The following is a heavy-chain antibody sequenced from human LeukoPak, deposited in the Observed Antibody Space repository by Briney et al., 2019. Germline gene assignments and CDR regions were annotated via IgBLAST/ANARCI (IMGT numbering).Heavy chain of an antibody. Sequence: SQTLSLTCAISGDSVSSNSAAWNWIRQSPSGGLEWLGRTYYRSKWYNGYAVSVKSRITITPDTSKNQFSLQLNSVTPEDTAVYYCARLEYGDLPTGAFDIWGQGTMVTVSS. CDR3: ARLEYGDLPTGAFDI. J-gene: IGHJ3*02. V-gene: IGHV6-1*01. CDR1: GDSVSSNSAA. D-gene: IGHD4-17*01. CDR2: TYYRSKWYN.